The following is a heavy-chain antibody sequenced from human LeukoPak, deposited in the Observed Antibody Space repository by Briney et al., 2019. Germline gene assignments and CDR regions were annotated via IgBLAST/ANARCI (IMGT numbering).Heavy chain of an antibody. CDR2: IWYNGDNK. J-gene: IGHJ4*02. Sequence: GGSLRLSCAASGFTFSTYGMHWVRQAPGKGLEWVAVIWYNGDNKYYADSVQGRFTISRDNSKNTLSLQMNSLRAEDTAVYYCASVDTAMVTVFDYWGQGTLVTVSS. D-gene: IGHD5-18*01. CDR1: GFTFSTYG. CDR3: ASVDTAMVTVFDY. V-gene: IGHV3-33*01.